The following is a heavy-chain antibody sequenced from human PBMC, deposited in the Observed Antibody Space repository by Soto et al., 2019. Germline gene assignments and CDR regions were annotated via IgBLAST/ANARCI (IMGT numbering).Heavy chain of an antibody. CDR2: IYYSGST. J-gene: IGHJ6*02. D-gene: IGHD3-10*01. CDR1: GCVVATGSYC. Sequence: SHAVSLTGTDCGCVVATGSYCWSWIRPLPGKVLEWIGYIYYSGSTIYNPSLKSRVTISVDTSKNQFSLNLISVTAADTAVYYCARVSRGSNYYYGMDVWGQGTTVPVSS. CDR3: ARVSRGSNYYYGMDV. V-gene: IGHV4-61*01.